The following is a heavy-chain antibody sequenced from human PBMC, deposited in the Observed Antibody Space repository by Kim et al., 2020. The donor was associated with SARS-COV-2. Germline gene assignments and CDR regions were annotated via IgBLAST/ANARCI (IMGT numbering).Heavy chain of an antibody. CDR2: IGTRRGET. CDR1: GYTFANYV. J-gene: IGHJ5*02. V-gene: IGHV7-4-1*02. D-gene: IGHD1-1*01. Sequence: ASVKVSCKASGYTFANYVINWLRQAPGQGLEWMGWIGTRRGETMYAQAFTGRFVFSLDTSVSTAYLQITSLKAEDTAVYYCVRWNPVGGTGWFDPWGQGTLVTVSS. CDR3: VRWNPVGGTGWFDP.